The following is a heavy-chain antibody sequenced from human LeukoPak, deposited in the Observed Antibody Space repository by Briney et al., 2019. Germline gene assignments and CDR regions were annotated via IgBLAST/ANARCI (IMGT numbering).Heavy chain of an antibody. CDR3: ARDGGIEMATIRSADDAFDM. D-gene: IGHD5-24*01. J-gene: IGHJ3*02. Sequence: PGGSLRLSCAASGFTFSSYGIHWVRQAPGKGLEWVSSISSSSSYIYYADSVKGRFTISRDNAKNSLYLQMNSLRAEDTAVYYCARDGGIEMATIRSADDAFDMWGQGTMVTVSS. CDR1: GFTFSSYG. V-gene: IGHV3-21*04. CDR2: ISSSSSYI.